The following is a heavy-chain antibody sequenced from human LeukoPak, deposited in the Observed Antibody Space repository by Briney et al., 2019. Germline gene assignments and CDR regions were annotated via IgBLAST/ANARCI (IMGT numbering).Heavy chain of an antibody. CDR2: IYSSGST. J-gene: IGHJ4*02. CDR1: GASISNRY. Sequence: SETLSLTCTVSGASISNRYWSWIRQPPGRGLELIGYIYSSGSTNYNPSLNSRVTISVDTSNSQFSLNLSSMTAADTAVYYCARGPANGVFDYWGQGTLVTVSS. V-gene: IGHV4-59*11. D-gene: IGHD3-10*01. CDR3: ARGPANGVFDY.